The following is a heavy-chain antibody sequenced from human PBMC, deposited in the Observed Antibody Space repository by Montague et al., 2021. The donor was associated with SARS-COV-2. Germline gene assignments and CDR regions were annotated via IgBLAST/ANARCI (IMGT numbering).Heavy chain of an antibody. Sequence: PALVKPTQTLTLTCTFSGFSLSTSGMRASWIRQPPGKALEWLARTDWDDDKFYSTSLKTRRTISKDTSKNQVVLTMTNMDPVDTATYYCARSYYDILTAYYTPFDYWGQGTLVTVSS. CDR3: ARSYYDILTAYYTPFDY. J-gene: IGHJ4*02. V-gene: IGHV2-70*04. CDR1: GFSLSTSGMR. D-gene: IGHD3-9*01. CDR2: TDWDDDK.